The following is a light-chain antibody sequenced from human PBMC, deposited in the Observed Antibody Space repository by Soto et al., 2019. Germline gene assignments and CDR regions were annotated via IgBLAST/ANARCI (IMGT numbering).Light chain of an antibody. V-gene: IGKV3-11*01. CDR2: DAS. J-gene: IGKJ5*01. CDR1: QNVSSY. CDR3: QQYGRSPIT. Sequence: EIVLTQSPATLSCSPGQRVTLSCRASQNVSSYLAWYQQKPGQAPRLLIYDASNRATGIPVRFSGSGSGTDFTLTSSSLEPEDFAVFYCQQYGRSPITFGQGTRLEIK.